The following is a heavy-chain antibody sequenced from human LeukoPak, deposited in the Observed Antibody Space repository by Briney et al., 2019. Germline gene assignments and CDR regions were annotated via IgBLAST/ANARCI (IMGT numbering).Heavy chain of an antibody. CDR1: GGSISSYY. J-gene: IGHJ4*02. V-gene: IGHV4-4*07. CDR2: IYTSGST. Sequence: PSETLSLTCTVSGGSISSYYWSWIRQPAGKGLEWIGRIYTSGSTNYNPSLKSRVTMSVDTSKNQFSLKLSSVTAADTAVYYCATPGIAVAGTPFDYWGQGTLVTVSS. CDR3: ATPGIAVAGTPFDY. D-gene: IGHD6-19*01.